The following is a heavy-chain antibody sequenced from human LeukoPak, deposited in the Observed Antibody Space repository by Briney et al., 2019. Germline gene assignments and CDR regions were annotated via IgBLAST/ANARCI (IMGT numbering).Heavy chain of an antibody. J-gene: IGHJ5*02. CDR1: GGSISSYY. V-gene: IGHV4-4*07. CDR3: ARIVVVPAAPPGRWFDP. CDR2: IYTSGST. Sequence: SETLSLTCTVSGGSISSYYWSWIRQPAGKGLEWIGRIYTSGSTNYNPSLKSRVTMSVDTSKNQFSLKLSSVTAADTAVYYCARIVVVPAAPPGRWFDPWGQGTLVTVSS. D-gene: IGHD2-2*01.